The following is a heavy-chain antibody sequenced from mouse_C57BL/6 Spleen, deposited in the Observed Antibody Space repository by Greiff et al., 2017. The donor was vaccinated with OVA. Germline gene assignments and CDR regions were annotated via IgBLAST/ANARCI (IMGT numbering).Heavy chain of an antibody. J-gene: IGHJ1*03. CDR3: ARPWTGTGYFDV. Sequence: EVNLVESGGGLVKPGGSLKLSCAASGFTFSDYGMHWVRQAPEKGLEWVAYISSGSSTIYYADTVKGRFTISRDNAKNTLFLQMTSLRSEDTAMYYCARPWTGTGYFDVWGTGTTVTVSS. V-gene: IGHV5-17*01. CDR1: GFTFSDYG. CDR2: ISSGSSTI. D-gene: IGHD4-1*01.